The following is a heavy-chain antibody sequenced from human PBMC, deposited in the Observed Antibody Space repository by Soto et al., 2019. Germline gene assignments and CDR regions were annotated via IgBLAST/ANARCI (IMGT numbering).Heavy chain of an antibody. J-gene: IGHJ6*02. CDR2: ISYDGSNK. CDR1: GFTFSSYG. CDR3: AKDGAARLTTYGMDV. Sequence: GGSLRLSCAASGFTFSSYGMHWVRQAPGKGLEWVAVISYDGSNKYYADSVKGRFTISRDNSKNTLYLQMNSLRAEDTAVYYCAKDGAARLTTYGMDVWGQGTTVTVSS. V-gene: IGHV3-30*18. D-gene: IGHD6-6*01.